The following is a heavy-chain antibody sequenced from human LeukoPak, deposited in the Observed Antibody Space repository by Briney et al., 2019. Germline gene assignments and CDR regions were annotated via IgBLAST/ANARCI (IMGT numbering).Heavy chain of an antibody. J-gene: IGHJ4*02. D-gene: IGHD2/OR15-2a*01. CDR1: GFTFSNAW. CDR2: IKSKTDGETT. Sequence: GSLRLSCAASGFTFSNAWMSWVRQAPGKGLEWVGRIKSKTDGETTDYAAPVKGRFTISRDDSKNTLYLQVNSLKTDDTAVYYCTTRNRVTGSLDYWGQGTLVTVSS. V-gene: IGHV3-15*01. CDR3: TTRNRVTGSLDY.